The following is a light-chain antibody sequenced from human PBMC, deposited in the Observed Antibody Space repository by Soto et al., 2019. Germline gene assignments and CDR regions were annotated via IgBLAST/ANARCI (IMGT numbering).Light chain of an antibody. V-gene: IGLV2-14*01. CDR2: EVS. CDR3: SSYTKSTSEV. J-gene: IGLJ3*02. CDR1: SSDVGGYNY. Sequence: QSVLTQPASVSGSPGQSITISCTGTSSDVGGYNYVSWYQQHPGKAPKHMIYEVSNRPSGVSNRFSGSKSGNTASLTISGLQAEDEADYYCSSYTKSTSEVFGGGTKVTVL.